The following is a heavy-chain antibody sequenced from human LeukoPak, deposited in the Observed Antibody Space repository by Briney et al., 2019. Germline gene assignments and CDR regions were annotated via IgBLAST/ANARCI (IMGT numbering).Heavy chain of an antibody. D-gene: IGHD3-3*01. V-gene: IGHV3-11*01. CDR3: ARDRTYYDFWSGYWDDY. J-gene: IGHJ4*02. CDR1: GFTFSDYY. CDR2: ISSSGSTI. Sequence: GGSLRLSCAASGFTFSDYYMSWIRQAPGKGLEWVSYISSSGSTIYYADSVEGRFTISRDNAKNSLYLQMNSLRAADTAVYYCARDRTYYDFWSGYWDDYWGQGTLVTVSS.